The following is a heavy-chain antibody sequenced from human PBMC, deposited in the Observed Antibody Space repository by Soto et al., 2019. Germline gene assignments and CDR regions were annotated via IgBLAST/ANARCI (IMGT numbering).Heavy chain of an antibody. CDR1: GGTFSSYT. V-gene: IGHV1-69*02. D-gene: IGHD6-19*01. CDR2: IIPILGIA. Sequence: GASVKVSCKASGGTFSSYTISWVRQDHGQGLEWMGRIIPILGIANYAQKFQGRVTITADKSTSTAYMELNSLRSEDTAVYYCASSAAVENWFDPWGQGTLVTVSS. CDR3: ASSAAVENWFDP. J-gene: IGHJ5*02.